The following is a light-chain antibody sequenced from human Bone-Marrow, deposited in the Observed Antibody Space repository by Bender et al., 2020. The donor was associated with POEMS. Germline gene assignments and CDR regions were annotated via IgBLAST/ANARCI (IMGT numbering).Light chain of an antibody. Sequence: SKLTQPPSVSVSPGQTARITCSGDGVPKQYIYWYQQRPGQAPVLMIYRDNERASGIPERFSGSGSGTTATLTITGVQAEDEADYYCQSTDSDGTYWLFGGGTELTVL. J-gene: IGLJ3*02. CDR3: QSTDSDGTYWL. CDR1: GVPKQY. CDR2: RDN. V-gene: IGLV3-25*03.